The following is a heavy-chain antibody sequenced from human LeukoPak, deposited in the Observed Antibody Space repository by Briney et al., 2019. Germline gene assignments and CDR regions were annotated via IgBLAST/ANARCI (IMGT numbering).Heavy chain of an antibody. D-gene: IGHD1-14*01. CDR1: GYTFSNYW. J-gene: IGHJ4*02. CDR2: IGPTGSDR. V-gene: IGHV3-21*06. CDR3: ATETNGRHYDY. Sequence: GESLKISCEASGYTFSNYWIGWVRQAPGKGLEWVASIGPTGSDRYHADSIKGRFTVSRDNANNFLYLQMNSLRAEDTAVYYCATETNGRHYDYWGQGTLLTVSS.